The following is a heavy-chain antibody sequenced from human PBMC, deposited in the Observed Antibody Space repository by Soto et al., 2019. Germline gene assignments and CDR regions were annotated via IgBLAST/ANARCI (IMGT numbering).Heavy chain of an antibody. D-gene: IGHD5-12*01. Sequence: ASVKVSCKASGYTFTGYYMHWVRQAPGQGLEWMGWINPNSGGTNYAQKFQGWVTMTRDTSISTAYMELSRLRSDDTAVYYCARARGYSGYEDYYYSYGMDVWGQGTTVTVSS. CDR2: INPNSGGT. J-gene: IGHJ6*02. CDR1: GYTFTGYY. V-gene: IGHV1-2*04. CDR3: ARARGYSGYEDYYYSYGMDV.